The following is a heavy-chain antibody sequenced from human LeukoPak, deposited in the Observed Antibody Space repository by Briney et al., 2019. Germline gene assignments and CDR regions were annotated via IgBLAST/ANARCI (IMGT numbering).Heavy chain of an antibody. CDR1: GFTFSTYA. Sequence: GGSLRLSCAASGFTFSTYAMHWVRQAPGKGLEWVAVILYNGTNQYYADSVKGRFSISRDNSRNTLYLQMNSLKVEDTAVYYCARDFRDYRDYVAYFDSWGQGTLVTVSS. CDR3: ARDFRDYRDYVAYFDS. J-gene: IGHJ4*02. V-gene: IGHV3-30-3*01. D-gene: IGHD4-17*01. CDR2: ILYNGTNQ.